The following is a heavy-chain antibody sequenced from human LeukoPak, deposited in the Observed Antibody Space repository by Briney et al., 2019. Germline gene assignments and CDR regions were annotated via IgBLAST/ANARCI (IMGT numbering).Heavy chain of an antibody. Sequence: ASVKVSCKASGYTFTSYDTNWVRQATGQGLEWMGWMNPNSGNTGYAQKFQGRVTLTRDTSTSTVYMELSSLRSEDTAVYYCARLGQQLTSNVFDYWGQGTLVTVSS. D-gene: IGHD6-13*01. J-gene: IGHJ4*02. CDR2: MNPNSGNT. V-gene: IGHV1-8*01. CDR3: ARLGQQLTSNVFDY. CDR1: GYTFTSYD.